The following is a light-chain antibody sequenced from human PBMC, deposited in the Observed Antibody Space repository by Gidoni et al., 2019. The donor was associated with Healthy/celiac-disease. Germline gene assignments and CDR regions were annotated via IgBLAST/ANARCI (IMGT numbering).Light chain of an antibody. CDR3: QQYDNLMVT. V-gene: IGKV1-33*01. Sequence: DIQMTQSPSSLSASVGDRDTITCQASQDISNDLNWYQQKPGKAPKLLIYDASNLETGVPSRFSGSGSGTDFTFTISSLQPEDIATYYCQQYDNLMVTFGPGTKVDIK. J-gene: IGKJ3*01. CDR2: DAS. CDR1: QDISND.